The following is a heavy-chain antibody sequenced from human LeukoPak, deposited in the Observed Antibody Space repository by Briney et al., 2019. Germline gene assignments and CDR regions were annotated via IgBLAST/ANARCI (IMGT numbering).Heavy chain of an antibody. CDR1: GYTFTGYY. D-gene: IGHD3-22*01. Sequence: ASVKVSCKASGYTFTGYYMHWVRQAPGQGLEWMGWINPNSGGTNYAQKFQGRVTMTRDTPISTAYMELSRLRSDDTAVYYCARVPDSSGYYYFDYWGRGTLVTVSS. J-gene: IGHJ4*02. CDR2: INPNSGGT. CDR3: ARVPDSSGYYYFDY. V-gene: IGHV1-2*02.